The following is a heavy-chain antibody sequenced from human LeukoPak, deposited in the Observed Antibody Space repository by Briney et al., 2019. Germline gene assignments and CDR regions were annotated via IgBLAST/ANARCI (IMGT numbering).Heavy chain of an antibody. J-gene: IGHJ6*03. CDR3: AKELVTLVLGHYYDYMDV. D-gene: IGHD6-13*01. CDR2: IKLDGSEK. Sequence: WGSLRLSCVASGFTFSSYWMSWVRQVPGRGLEWVANIKLDGSEKYYVDSVKGRFTISRDNAKNSLYLQMNSLRAEDTAVYYCAKELVTLVLGHYYDYMDVWGKGTTVTISS. CDR1: GFTFSSYW. V-gene: IGHV3-7*01.